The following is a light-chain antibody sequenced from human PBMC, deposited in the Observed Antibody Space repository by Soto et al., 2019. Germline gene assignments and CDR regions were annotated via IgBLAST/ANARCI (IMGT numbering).Light chain of an antibody. Sequence: AIQMTQSPSSLSASVGDRVTITCRASQGIRNDLGWYQQKPGKAPKLLIYAASSLQSGVPSRFSGSGSGTDFTLTISSLQPEDFATYYCQQYDNLPPGITFGPGTKVAIK. CDR2: AAS. V-gene: IGKV1-6*01. CDR3: QQYDNLPPGIT. J-gene: IGKJ3*01. CDR1: QGIRND.